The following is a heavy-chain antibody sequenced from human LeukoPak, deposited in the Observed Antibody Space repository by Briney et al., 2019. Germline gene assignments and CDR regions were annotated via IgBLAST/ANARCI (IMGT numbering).Heavy chain of an antibody. CDR2: ISGGGGNA. Sequence: GGFLSSSCAASGFTFSSYVMSWLRHASGKGLEWVSGISGGGGNASYADSVKGRLTVSRDNSKNTLYLEMNSLRADDTAVYYCAKDGDQVTVTKVDYWGQGTLVTVSS. V-gene: IGHV3-23*01. J-gene: IGHJ4*02. CDR3: AKDGDQVTVTKVDY. D-gene: IGHD4-17*01. CDR1: GFTFSSYV.